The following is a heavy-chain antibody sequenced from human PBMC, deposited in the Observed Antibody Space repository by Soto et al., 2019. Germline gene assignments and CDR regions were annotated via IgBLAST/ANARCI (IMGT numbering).Heavy chain of an antibody. Sequence: PSETLSLTCTVSGVSISSGDYYWSWIRQTPGKGLEWIGYIYYSENTYYNPSLKSRVTISVDRSKNQFSLKLTSVTAADTAVYYCARVDPAYYFDYWGQGTLVTVSS. J-gene: IGHJ4*02. V-gene: IGHV4-30-4*01. CDR2: IYYSENT. CDR1: GVSISSGDYY. CDR3: ARVDPAYYFDY.